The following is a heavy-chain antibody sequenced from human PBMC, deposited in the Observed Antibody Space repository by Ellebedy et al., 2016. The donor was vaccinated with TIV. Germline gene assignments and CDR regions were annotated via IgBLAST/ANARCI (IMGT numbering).Heavy chain of an antibody. Sequence: GGSLRLXXAASGLTFSSYSMNWVRQAPGKGLEWVSSISSSSSYIYYADSVKGRFTTSRDNAKNSLYLQMNSLRVEDTAVYYCARDRSQDYSYLFDYWGQGTLVTVSS. J-gene: IGHJ4*02. D-gene: IGHD4-11*01. CDR2: ISSSSSYI. CDR1: GLTFSSYS. V-gene: IGHV3-21*01. CDR3: ARDRSQDYSYLFDY.